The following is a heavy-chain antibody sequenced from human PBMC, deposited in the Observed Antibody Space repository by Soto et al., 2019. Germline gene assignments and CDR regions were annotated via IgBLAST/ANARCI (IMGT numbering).Heavy chain of an antibody. D-gene: IGHD1-1*01. Sequence: GESLKISCKGSGYSFTSYWISWVRQMPGKGLEWMGRIYPRDSYTNYSPSFQGHVTISADKSISTAYLQWSSLKASDTAMYYCARNYSDRYNPKWALHYWRQGTLVTVSS. CDR1: GYSFTSYW. CDR3: ARNYSDRYNPKWALHY. V-gene: IGHV5-10-1*01. J-gene: IGHJ4*02. CDR2: IYPRDSYT.